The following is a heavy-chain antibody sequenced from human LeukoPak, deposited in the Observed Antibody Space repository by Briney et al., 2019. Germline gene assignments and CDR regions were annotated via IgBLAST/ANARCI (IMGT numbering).Heavy chain of an antibody. J-gene: IGHJ4*02. CDR3: ARGGPNCSSTSCYPTL. D-gene: IGHD2-2*01. Sequence: QPGGSLRLSCAASGFTFSSYSMNWVRQAPGKGLEWVSSISSSSSYIYYADSVKGRFTISRDNAENSLYLQMNSLRAEDTAVYYCARGGPNCSSTSCYPTLWGQGTLVTVSS. CDR2: ISSSSSYI. V-gene: IGHV3-21*01. CDR1: GFTFSSYS.